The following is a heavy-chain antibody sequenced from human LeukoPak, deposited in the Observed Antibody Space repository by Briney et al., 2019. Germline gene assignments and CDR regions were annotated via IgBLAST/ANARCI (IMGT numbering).Heavy chain of an antibody. CDR1: GYTFTGYY. J-gene: IGHJ4*02. V-gene: IGHV1-2*06. Sequence: ASVKVSCTASGYTFTGYYMHWVRQAPGQGLEWMGRIYPNSGGTNYAQKFQGRVTMTRDTSISTAYMELSRLRSDDTAVYYCARKGYYYDSSGYSAVDYWGQGTLVTVSS. CDR3: ARKGYYYDSSGYSAVDY. D-gene: IGHD3-22*01. CDR2: IYPNSGGT.